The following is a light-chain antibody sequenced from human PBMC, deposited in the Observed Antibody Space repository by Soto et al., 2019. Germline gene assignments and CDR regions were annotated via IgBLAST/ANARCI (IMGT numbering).Light chain of an antibody. CDR1: QSLFYSAYRTNY. V-gene: IGKV4-1*01. Sequence: DIVLTQSPDSLAVFLGERATITCKSSQSLFYSAYRTNYLAWYQDKPGQPPKMLISWASTRASGVPDRFSGSGSGTDFTLTICSLQAEDVAVYYCLQYYGGPPHTFGQGTKLEI. CDR3: LQYYGGPPHT. CDR2: WAS. J-gene: IGKJ2*01.